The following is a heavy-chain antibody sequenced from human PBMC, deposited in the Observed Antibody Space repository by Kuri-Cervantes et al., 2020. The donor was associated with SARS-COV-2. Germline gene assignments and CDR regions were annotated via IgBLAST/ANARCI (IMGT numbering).Heavy chain of an antibody. D-gene: IGHD3-22*01. CDR2: SSGSGGST. Sequence: GGSLRLSCAASEFTLSSYAMSWVRQAPGKGLEWVSGSSGSGGSTYYADSVKGRFTISRDNSKNTLYLQMNSLRAEDTAVYYCARDDDSSGYEDYFDYWGQRTLVTVSS. J-gene: IGHJ4*02. CDR1: EFTLSSYA. V-gene: IGHV3-23*01. CDR3: ARDDDSSGYEDYFDY.